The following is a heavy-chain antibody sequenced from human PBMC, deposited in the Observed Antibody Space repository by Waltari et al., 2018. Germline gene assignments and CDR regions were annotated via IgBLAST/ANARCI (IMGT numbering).Heavy chain of an antibody. CDR2: IWYDGSNK. J-gene: IGHJ5*02. D-gene: IGHD6-19*01. V-gene: IGHV3-30*18. CDR1: GFTFSSYG. Sequence: QVQLVESGGGVVQPGRSLRLSCAASGFTFSSYGMHWFRQAPGKGLEWVAVIWYDGSNKYYADSVKGRFTISRDNSKNTLYLQMNSLRAEDTAMYYCAKAREGLAVAEPWGQGTLVTVSS. CDR3: AKAREGLAVAEP.